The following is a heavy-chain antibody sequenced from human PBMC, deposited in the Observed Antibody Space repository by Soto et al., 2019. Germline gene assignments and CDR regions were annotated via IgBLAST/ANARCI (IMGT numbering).Heavy chain of an antibody. CDR1: GGSVSSDNYY. CDR3: ARDRGYRYGEYGNGRLYGMDV. Sequence: QVQLQESGPGLVKPSETLSLTCTVSGGSVSSDNYYWSWIRQPPGKGLEWIGYIYYSGSTNYNPSLQSRVTISLDTSKNQFSLKLSSVTAADTAVYHCARDRGYRYGEYGNGRLYGMDVWGQGTTVTVSS. D-gene: IGHD5-18*01. J-gene: IGHJ6*02. V-gene: IGHV4-61*01. CDR2: IYYSGST.